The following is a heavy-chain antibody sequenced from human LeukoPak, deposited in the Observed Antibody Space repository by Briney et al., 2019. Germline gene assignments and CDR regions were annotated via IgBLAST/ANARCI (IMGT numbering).Heavy chain of an antibody. CDR2: IYYSGST. CDR3: ARGSRQWGFDS. J-gene: IGHJ4*02. Sequence: PSETLSLTCTVSGGSISSHYWRWIRQPPGKTLEWIGFIYYSGSTNYNPSLRSRVTISVDSSKNQFSLKLNSVTAADTAVYYCARGSRQWGFDSWGKGTLVTVSS. D-gene: IGHD2-8*01. V-gene: IGHV4-59*11. CDR1: GGSISSHY.